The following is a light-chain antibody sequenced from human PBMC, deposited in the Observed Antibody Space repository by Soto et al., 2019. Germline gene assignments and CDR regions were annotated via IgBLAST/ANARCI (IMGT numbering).Light chain of an antibody. CDR1: QSVSSSY. CDR3: QHYGTSAL. V-gene: IGKV3-20*01. CDR2: GAS. J-gene: IGKJ3*01. Sequence: EIVLTQSPGTLSLSPGERATLSCRASQSVSSSYLAWYQQKPGQAPRLLIYGASNRATGIPDRFSVSALGTDFPLTISRLEPEDFAVYYCQHYGTSALFGPGTKVDIK.